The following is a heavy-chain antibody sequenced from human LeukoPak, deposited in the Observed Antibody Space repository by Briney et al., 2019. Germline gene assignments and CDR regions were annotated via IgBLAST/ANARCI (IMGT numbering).Heavy chain of an antibody. V-gene: IGHV1-2*02. J-gene: IGHJ6*01. CDR3: ARDRSGSTPDYYGRDV. Sequence: ASVKVSCKASGYIFTRYYMHWVRQAPGQGLEWMGWINPNSGGTNYAQKFQGRVTMIRDTSISTAYMELSRLRSDDTAVYYCARDRSGSTPDYYGRDVWGQGTTVTVSS. CDR1: GYIFTRYY. D-gene: IGHD1-26*01. CDR2: INPNSGGT.